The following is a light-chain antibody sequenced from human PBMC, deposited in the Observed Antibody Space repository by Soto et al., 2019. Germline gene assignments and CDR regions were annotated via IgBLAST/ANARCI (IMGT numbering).Light chain of an antibody. CDR2: AAS. Sequence: DIQITQSQSSLSASVGDRVTITCRTSQGITDYLDWYHHKPGKAPEFLIYAASSLQSGVPSRFSGSGSGTDFTLTISRLQPEDSATYYCHQSYSPPRPFGQGTKV. V-gene: IGKV1-39*01. J-gene: IGKJ1*01. CDR3: HQSYSPPRP. CDR1: QGITDY.